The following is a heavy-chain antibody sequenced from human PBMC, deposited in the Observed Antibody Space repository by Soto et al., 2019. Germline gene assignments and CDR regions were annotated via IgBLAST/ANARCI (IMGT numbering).Heavy chain of an antibody. CDR3: ARDYGNVDTAMAHPYYYYGMDV. CDR2: VYSGGGT. D-gene: IGHD5-18*01. J-gene: IGHJ6*02. Sequence: SETLSLTCTVSGGSLRGYSWSWIRQSPGKGLEWIGYVYSGGGTNYSPSFMGRVTISVDTTDNQFSLQMNSLRAEDTAVYYCARDYGNVDTAMAHPYYYYGMDVWGQGTTVTVSS. V-gene: IGHV4-59*12. CDR1: GGSLRGYS.